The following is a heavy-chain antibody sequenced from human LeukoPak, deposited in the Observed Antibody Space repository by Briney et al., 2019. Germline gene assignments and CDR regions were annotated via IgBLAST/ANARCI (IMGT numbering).Heavy chain of an antibody. V-gene: IGHV1-2*02. J-gene: IGHJ4*02. CDR1: GYTFTSYY. Sequence: ASVKVSCKASGYTFTSYYMHWVRQAPGQGLEGMGWINPNSGGTNYAQKFQGRVTMTRDTSISTAYMELSRLRSDDTAVYYCARALDYGDWGGFDYWGQGTLVTVSS. CDR3: ARALDYGDWGGFDY. D-gene: IGHD4-17*01. CDR2: INPNSGGT.